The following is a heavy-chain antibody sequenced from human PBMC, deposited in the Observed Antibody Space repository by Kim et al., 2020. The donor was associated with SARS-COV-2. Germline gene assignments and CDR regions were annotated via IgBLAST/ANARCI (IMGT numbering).Heavy chain of an antibody. CDR2: ST. D-gene: IGHD3-22*01. V-gene: IGHV4-31*02. Sequence: STYYNPSLKSRVTISVDTSKKQFSLKLSSVTAADTAVYYCARDLIDAFDIWGQGTMVTVSS. CDR3: ARDLIDAFDI. J-gene: IGHJ3*02.